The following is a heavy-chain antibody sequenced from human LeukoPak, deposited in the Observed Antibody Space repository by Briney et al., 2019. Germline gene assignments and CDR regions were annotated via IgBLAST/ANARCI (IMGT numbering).Heavy chain of an antibody. CDR2: IYYSGST. D-gene: IGHD4-17*01. Sequence: PSETLSLTCTVSGGSISSYQYNWIRQPPGKGLEWIGYIYYSGSTNYNPSLKSRVTISEDTSKNQFSLKLSSVTAADTAVYYCASQEDYGDSAFEIWGQGTMVTVSS. V-gene: IGHV4-59*08. CDR1: GGSISSYQ. J-gene: IGHJ3*02. CDR3: ASQEDYGDSAFEI.